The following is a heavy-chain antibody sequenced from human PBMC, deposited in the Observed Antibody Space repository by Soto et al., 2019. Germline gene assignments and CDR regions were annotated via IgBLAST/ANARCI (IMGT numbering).Heavy chain of an antibody. CDR2: ISSSSSYI. J-gene: IGHJ6*02. Sequence: EVQLVESGGGLVKPGGSLRLSCAASGFTFSSYSMNWVRQAPGKGLEWVSSISSSSSYIYYADSVKGRFTISRDNAKNSLYLQMNSLRAEDTAVYYCARDTHSNYHYGMDVWGQGTTVTVSS. CDR3: ARDTHSNYHYGMDV. CDR1: GFTFSSYS. D-gene: IGHD4-4*01. V-gene: IGHV3-21*01.